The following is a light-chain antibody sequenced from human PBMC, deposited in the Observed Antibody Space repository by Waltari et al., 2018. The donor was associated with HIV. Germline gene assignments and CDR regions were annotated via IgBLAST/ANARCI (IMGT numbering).Light chain of an antibody. V-gene: IGKV4-1*01. J-gene: IGKJ4*01. CDR3: QQYFATPPVT. Sequence: DIVLTQSPDSLAVSLGERATIRCRSSHKVLSSINNENYLAWYQQKAGQPPKLLIYWASTRESGVPDRFSGSGSGTNFTLTISGLQSEDVAVYYCQQYFATPPVTFGGGTKVEIK. CDR1: HKVLSSINNENY. CDR2: WAS.